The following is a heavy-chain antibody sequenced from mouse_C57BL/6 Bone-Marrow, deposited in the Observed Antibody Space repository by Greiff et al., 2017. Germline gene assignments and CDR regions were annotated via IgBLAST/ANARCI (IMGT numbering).Heavy chain of an antibody. J-gene: IGHJ2*01. CDR1: GYTFTSYW. D-gene: IGHD3-2*02. Sequence: QVQLQQSGAELAKPGASVKLSCKASGYTFTSYWMHWVKQRPGKGLEWIGYINTSRGYTKYNQKFKDKATLTADKSSSTAYMQLSSLTYEDSAVYYWAGDSSVRYYFDYWGQGTTLTVSS. CDR2: INTSRGYT. CDR3: AGDSSVRYYFDY. V-gene: IGHV1-7*01.